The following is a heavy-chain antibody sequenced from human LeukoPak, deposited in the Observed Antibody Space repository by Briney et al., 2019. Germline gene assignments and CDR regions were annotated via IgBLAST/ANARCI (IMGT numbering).Heavy chain of an antibody. Sequence: PGGSLRLSCAASGFTFSSYGMHWVRQAPGQGLEWMGWINPNSGGTNYAQKFQGWVTMTRDTSISTAYMELSRLRSDDTAVYYCARSEPGGGWYYFDYWGQGTLVTVSS. CDR3: ARSEPGGGWYYFDY. CDR1: GFTFSSYG. J-gene: IGHJ4*02. D-gene: IGHD6-19*01. CDR2: INPNSGGT. V-gene: IGHV1-2*04.